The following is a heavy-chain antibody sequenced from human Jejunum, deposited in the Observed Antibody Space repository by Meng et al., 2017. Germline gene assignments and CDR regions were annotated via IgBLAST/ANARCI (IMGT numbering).Heavy chain of an antibody. J-gene: IGHJ4*02. CDR2: IRGRGPDT. CDR3: AKLGGPGYGDLCFDY. V-gene: IGHV3-23*01. Sequence: GESLKISCAASGFTFSDYAMSWVRQAPGKGLEWVSHIRGRGPDTYYADSVKGRFTISRDNSKNTLYLQMDGLRAEDTAVYYCAKLGGPGYGDLCFDYWGQGILVT. D-gene: IGHD4-17*01. CDR1: GFTFSDYA.